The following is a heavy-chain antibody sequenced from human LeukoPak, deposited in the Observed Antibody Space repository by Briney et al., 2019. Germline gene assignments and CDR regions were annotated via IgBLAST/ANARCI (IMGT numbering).Heavy chain of an antibody. V-gene: IGHV1-2*02. J-gene: IGHJ5*02. CDR1: GYTFTGYY. D-gene: IGHD6-19*01. CDR3: ARDQKQWLVRRSWFDP. Sequence: GASVKVSCKASGYTFTGYYMHWVRQAPGQGLEWMGWINPNSGGTNYAQKFQGRVTMTRDTSISTAYMELSRLRSDDTAVYYCARDQKQWLVRRSWFDPWGQGTLVTVSS. CDR2: INPNSGGT.